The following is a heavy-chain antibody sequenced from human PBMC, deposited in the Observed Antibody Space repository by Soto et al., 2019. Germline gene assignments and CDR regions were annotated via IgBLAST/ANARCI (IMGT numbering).Heavy chain of an antibody. V-gene: IGHV3-9*01. CDR1: GFTFDDYA. Sequence: EVQLVESGGGLVQPGRSLRLSCAASGFTFDDYAMHWVRQAPGKGLEWVSGISWNSGSIGYADSVKGRFTISRDNAKNSLYLQMNSLRAEDTALYYCAKGPGAFDIWGQGTMVTVSS. CDR3: AKGPGAFDI. J-gene: IGHJ3*02. CDR2: ISWNSGSI.